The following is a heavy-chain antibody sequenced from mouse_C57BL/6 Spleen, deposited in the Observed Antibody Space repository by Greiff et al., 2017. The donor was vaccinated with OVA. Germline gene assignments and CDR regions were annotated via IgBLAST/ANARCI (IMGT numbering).Heavy chain of an antibody. CDR3: ARGGLRPYYFDY. D-gene: IGHD2-4*01. V-gene: IGHV1-61*01. J-gene: IGHJ2*01. Sequence: QVQLQQSGAELVRPGSSVKLSCKASGYTFTSYRMDWVKQRPGQGLEWIGNIYPSDSETHYNQKFKDKATLTVDKSSSTAYMQLSSLTSEDSAVYYCARGGLRPYYFDYWGQGTTLTVSS. CDR1: GYTFTSYR. CDR2: IYPSDSET.